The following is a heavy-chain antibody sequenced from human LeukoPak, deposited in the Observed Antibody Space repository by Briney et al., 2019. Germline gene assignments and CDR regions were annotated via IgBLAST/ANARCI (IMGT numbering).Heavy chain of an antibody. Sequence: GGSLRLSCAASGFTFSSYEMNWVRQAPGKGLEWVSYISSSGSTIYYADSVKGRFTISRDNAKNSLYLQMNSLRADDTAVYYCAELGITMIGGVWGKGATVTISS. J-gene: IGHJ6*04. CDR1: GFTFSSYE. CDR3: AELGITMIGGV. CDR2: ISSSGSTI. D-gene: IGHD3-10*02. V-gene: IGHV3-48*03.